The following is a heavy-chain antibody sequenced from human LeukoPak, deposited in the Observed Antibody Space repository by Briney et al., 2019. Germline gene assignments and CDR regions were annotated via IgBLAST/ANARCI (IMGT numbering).Heavy chain of an antibody. Sequence: SETLSLTCSVSGDSISLSFYYWGWIRQPPGKALEWIGSVYYSGTTSYNPSLKSRVTISVDMSKNHFSLRLTSVTAADTAVYYCARVYLTTVTTGWFDPWGQGTLVTVSS. CDR2: VYYSGTT. CDR3: ARVYLTTVTTGWFDP. CDR1: GDSISLSFYY. D-gene: IGHD4-17*01. J-gene: IGHJ5*02. V-gene: IGHV4-39*02.